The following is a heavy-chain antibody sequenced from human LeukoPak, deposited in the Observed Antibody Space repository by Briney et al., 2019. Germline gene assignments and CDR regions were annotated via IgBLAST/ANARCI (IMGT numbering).Heavy chain of an antibody. CDR2: ISYHGNNE. CDR3: ARGGRDGYNWYYFDY. Sequence: QPGRSLRLSCAASGFTFSSYAVHWVRQAPGKGLEWVALISYHGNNEYYADSVKGRFTISRDNSKNTLYLQMNSLRAEDTAVYYCARGGRDGYNWYYFDYWGQGTLVTVSS. J-gene: IGHJ4*02. V-gene: IGHV3-30*14. CDR1: GFTFSSYA. D-gene: IGHD5-24*01.